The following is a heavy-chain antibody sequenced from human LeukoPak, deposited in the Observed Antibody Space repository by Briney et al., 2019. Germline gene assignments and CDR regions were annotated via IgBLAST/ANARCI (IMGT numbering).Heavy chain of an antibody. J-gene: IGHJ4*02. V-gene: IGHV1-69*05. CDR2: IIPIFGTA. CDR3: ASQVGATGGVDY. D-gene: IGHD1-26*01. CDR1: GGTFSSYS. Sequence: SVKVSFKASGGTFSSYSISWVRQAPGQGREGMGGIIPIFGTAHYAQKFQGRVTITTVESPSTGYMELSSLRSEDTAVYSCASQVGATGGVDYWGQGNLVTVSS.